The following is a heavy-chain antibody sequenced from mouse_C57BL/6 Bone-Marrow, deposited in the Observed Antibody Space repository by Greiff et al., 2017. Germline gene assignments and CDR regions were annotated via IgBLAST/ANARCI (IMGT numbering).Heavy chain of an antibody. CDR2: ISYSGST. CDR3: ARDRYDHLTFAY. D-gene: IGHD2-14*01. J-gene: IGHJ3*01. V-gene: IGHV3-1*01. Sequence: EVKLQESGPGMVKPSQSLSLTCTVTGYSITSGYDWHWIRHFPGNKLEWMGYISYSGSTNYNPSLKSRISITHDTSKNHYFLKLNSVTTEDTATYYCARDRYDHLTFAYWGQGTLVTVSA. CDR1: GYSITSGYD.